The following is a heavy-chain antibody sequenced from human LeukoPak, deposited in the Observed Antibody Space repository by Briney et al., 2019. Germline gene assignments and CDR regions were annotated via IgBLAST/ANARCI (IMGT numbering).Heavy chain of an antibody. CDR2: INHSGST. V-gene: IGHV4-34*01. CDR1: GGSFSGYY. D-gene: IGHD1-26*01. CDR3: ATSAVGATRWFDP. J-gene: IGHJ5*02. Sequence: PSETLSLTCAVYGGSFSGYYWSWIRQPPGKGLEGIGEINHSGSTNYNPPLKSRVTISVDTSKNQFSLKLSSVTAADTAVYYCATSAVGATRWFDPWGQGTLVTVSS.